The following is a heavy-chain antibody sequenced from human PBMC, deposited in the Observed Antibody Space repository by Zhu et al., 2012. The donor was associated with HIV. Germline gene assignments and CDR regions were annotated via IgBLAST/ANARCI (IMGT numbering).Heavy chain of an antibody. CDR3: ARHSWTATDYFDY. Sequence: QVQLQESGPQLVRPSETLSLTCAVSGSSIISTYYWGWIRQPPGKGLEWIGSIYHSETTYYNPSLKSRVTISIDTANNQFSLKLSSVTAADTAVYYCARHSWTATDYFDYWGQGTLVTVSS. J-gene: IGHJ4*02. CDR2: IYHSETT. V-gene: IGHV4-38-2*01. CDR1: GSSIISTYY. D-gene: IGHD3-3*02.